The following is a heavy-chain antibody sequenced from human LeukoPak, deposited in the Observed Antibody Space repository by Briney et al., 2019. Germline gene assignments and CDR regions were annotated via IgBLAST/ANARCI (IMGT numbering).Heavy chain of an antibody. D-gene: IGHD3-3*01. V-gene: IGHV3-9*01. CDR2: ISWNSGSI. CDR1: GFTFDDYA. J-gene: IGHJ4*02. Sequence: GGSLRLSCAASGFTFDDYAMHWVRQAPGKGLEWVSGISWNSGSIGYADSVKGRFTISRDNAKNSLYLQMNSLRDEDTAVYYCARDTRFLERLLGRYFDYWGQGTLVTVSS. CDR3: ARDTRFLERLLGRYFDY.